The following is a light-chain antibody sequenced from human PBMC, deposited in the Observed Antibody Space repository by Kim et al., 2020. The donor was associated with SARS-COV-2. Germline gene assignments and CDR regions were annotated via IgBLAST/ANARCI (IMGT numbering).Light chain of an antibody. CDR3: AAWDDSLRGWV. Sequence: QSVLTQPPSASGTPGQMVTISCSGSSSNIGSNYVYWYQQLPGTAPKLLIYSNNQRPSGVPDRFSGSKSGTSASLAISGLRSEDEADYYCAAWDDSLRGWVFGGGTQLTVL. CDR1: SSNIGSNY. CDR2: SNN. V-gene: IGLV1-47*02. J-gene: IGLJ3*02.